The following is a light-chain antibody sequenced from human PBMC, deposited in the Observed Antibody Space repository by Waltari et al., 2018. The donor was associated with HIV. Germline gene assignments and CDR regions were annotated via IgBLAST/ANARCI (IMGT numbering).Light chain of an antibody. CDR1: KLGNKY. J-gene: IGLJ3*02. V-gene: IGLV3-1*01. Sequence: ELTQPPSVSVSPGQTASITCSGDKLGNKYACWYQQKPGQSPVLVIYQDTKRPSGIPERFSGSNSGNTATLTISGTQAMDEADYYCQAWDSSTVVFGGGTKLTVL. CDR2: QDT. CDR3: QAWDSSTVV.